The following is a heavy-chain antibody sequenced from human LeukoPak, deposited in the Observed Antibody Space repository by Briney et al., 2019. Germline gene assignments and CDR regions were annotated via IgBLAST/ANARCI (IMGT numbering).Heavy chain of an antibody. D-gene: IGHD3-16*02. CDR2: IKQDGSEK. V-gene: IGHV3-7*01. CDR3: ARDRGDYLWGRYRSRNFDY. J-gene: IGHJ4*02. CDR1: GFTFSSYW. Sequence: GGSLRLSCAASGFTFSSYWMSWVRQAPGKGLEWVANIKQDGSEKYYVDSVKGRFTISRDNAKNSLYLQMNSLRAEDTAVYYCARDRGDYLWGRYRSRNFDYWGQGTLVTVSS.